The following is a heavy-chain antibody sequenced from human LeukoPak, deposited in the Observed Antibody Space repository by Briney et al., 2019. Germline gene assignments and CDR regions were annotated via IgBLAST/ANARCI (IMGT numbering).Heavy chain of an antibody. CDR2: IYSGGST. CDR1: GFTVSSNY. J-gene: IGHJ5*02. CDR3: DCGSYTRGNWFDP. D-gene: IGHD1-26*01. V-gene: IGHV3-66*01. Sequence: GGSLRLSCAASGFTVSSNYMSWVRQAPGKGLEWVSVIYSGGSTYYADSVKGRFTISRDNSKNTLYLQMNSLRAEDTAVYYCDCGSYTRGNWFDPWGQGTLVTVSS.